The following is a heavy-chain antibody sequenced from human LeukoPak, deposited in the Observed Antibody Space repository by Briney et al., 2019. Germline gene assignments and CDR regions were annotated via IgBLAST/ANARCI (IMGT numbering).Heavy chain of an antibody. CDR1: GYTFTIYA. D-gene: IGHD3-22*01. J-gene: IGHJ4*02. CDR2: ISAYNGNT. CDR3: ARGPRYSYDSSILLFDY. Sequence: ASVNVSCTASGYTFTIYAMNWVRQAPGQGLEWMGRISAYNGNTNYLQKFQGRVTMTTDTSTATAYMELRSLRPSDTAVYFCARGPRYSYDSSILLFDYWGQGTLVTVSS. V-gene: IGHV1-18*01.